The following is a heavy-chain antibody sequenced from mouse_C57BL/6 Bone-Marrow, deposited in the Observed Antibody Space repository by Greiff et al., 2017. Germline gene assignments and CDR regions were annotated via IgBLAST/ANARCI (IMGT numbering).Heavy chain of an antibody. D-gene: IGHD1-1*01. CDR1: GYTFTNYW. J-gene: IGHJ1*03. Sequence: QVQLQQSGAELVRPGTSVKMSCKASGYTFTNYWIGWAKQRPGHGLEWIGDIYPGGGYTNYNEKFKGKATLTADKSSSTAYMQFSSLTSEDSAIYYCAREYYGSSYNWYFDVWGTGTTVTVSS. V-gene: IGHV1-63*01. CDR2: IYPGGGYT. CDR3: AREYYGSSYNWYFDV.